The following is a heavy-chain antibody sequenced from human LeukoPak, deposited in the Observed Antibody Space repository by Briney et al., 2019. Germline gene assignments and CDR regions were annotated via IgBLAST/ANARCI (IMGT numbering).Heavy chain of an antibody. CDR1: GGSISSYY. Sequence: SETLSLTCTVSGGSISSYYWSWIRQPPGKGLEWIGYIYYSGSTNYNPSLKSRVTISVGKSKTQFSLKVSSVTAADTAVYYCARDRAYYGIDVWGQGTTVTVSS. D-gene: IGHD3-10*01. CDR2: IYYSGST. J-gene: IGHJ6*02. CDR3: ARDRAYYGIDV. V-gene: IGHV4-59*01.